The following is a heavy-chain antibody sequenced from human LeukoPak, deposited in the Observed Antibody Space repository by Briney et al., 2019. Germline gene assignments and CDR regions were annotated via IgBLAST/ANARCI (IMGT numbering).Heavy chain of an antibody. J-gene: IGHJ4*02. Sequence: SGGSLRLSCAASGFTFTTYGMHWVRQAPGKGLEWVAVISYDGSNKYYADSVKDRFSISRDNSKITLYLQMNSLRAEDTAVYFCAKDECSGGSCYLSGPDYWGQGTLVTVSS. V-gene: IGHV3-30*18. CDR3: AKDECSGGSCYLSGPDY. CDR2: ISYDGSNK. D-gene: IGHD2-15*01. CDR1: GFTFTTYG.